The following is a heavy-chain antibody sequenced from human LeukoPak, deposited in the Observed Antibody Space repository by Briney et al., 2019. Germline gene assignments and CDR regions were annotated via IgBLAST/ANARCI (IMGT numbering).Heavy chain of an antibody. V-gene: IGHV4-31*03. Sequence: SETLSLTCTVSGGSISSGGYYWSWIRQHTGKGLEWIGYIYYSGSTYYNPSLKSRVTISVDTSKNQFSLKLSSVTAADTAVYYCARGEHYYDSSGYYYWGQGTLVTVSS. CDR1: GGSISSGGYY. CDR2: IYYSGST. CDR3: ARGEHYYDSSGYYY. J-gene: IGHJ4*02. D-gene: IGHD3-22*01.